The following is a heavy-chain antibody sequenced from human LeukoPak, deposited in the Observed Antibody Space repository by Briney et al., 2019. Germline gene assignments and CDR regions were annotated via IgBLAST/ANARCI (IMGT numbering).Heavy chain of an antibody. Sequence: ASVKVSCKASGYTFTSYYMHWVRQAPGQGLEWMGWINPNSGGTNYAQKFQGWVTMTRDTSISTAYMELSRLRSDDTAVYYCARGYDSSGYYDYWGQGTLVTVSS. V-gene: IGHV1-2*04. J-gene: IGHJ4*02. CDR1: GYTFTSYY. D-gene: IGHD3-22*01. CDR3: ARGYDSSGYYDY. CDR2: INPNSGGT.